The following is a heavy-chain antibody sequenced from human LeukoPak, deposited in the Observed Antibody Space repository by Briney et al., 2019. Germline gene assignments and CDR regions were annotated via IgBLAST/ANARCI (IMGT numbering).Heavy chain of an antibody. D-gene: IGHD6-19*01. CDR2: XXXSSSYI. Sequence: GGSLRLSCAASGFTFSSYSMNWVRQAPGKGLXXXXXXXXSSSYIYYADSVKGRFTISRDNAKNSLYLQMNSLRAEDTAVYYCARGRIAVAGTVSGAFDIWGQGTMVTVSS. V-gene: IGHV3-21*01. CDR3: ARGRIAVAGTVSGAFDI. J-gene: IGHJ3*02. CDR1: GFTFSSYS.